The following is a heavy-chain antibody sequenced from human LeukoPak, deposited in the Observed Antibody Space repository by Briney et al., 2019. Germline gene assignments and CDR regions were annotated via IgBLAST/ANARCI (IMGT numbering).Heavy chain of an antibody. D-gene: IGHD5-18*01. J-gene: IGHJ4*02. CDR1: GFTFSSYS. Sequence: GGSLRLSCAASGFTFSSYSMNWVRQAPGKGLEWVSSISSSSSYIYYADSVKGRFTISRDNAKNTLYLQMNSLRAEDTAVYYCAKDPGVQLWLGGYFDYWGQGTLVTVSS. V-gene: IGHV3-21*04. CDR3: AKDPGVQLWLGGYFDY. CDR2: ISSSSSYI.